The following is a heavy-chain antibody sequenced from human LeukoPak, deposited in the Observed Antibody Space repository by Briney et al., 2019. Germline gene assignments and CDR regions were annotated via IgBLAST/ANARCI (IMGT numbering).Heavy chain of an antibody. Sequence: SETLSLTCTVSGGSINSYYWRWLRQPPAKGLEWIGYIYTSGITNYNPSLKSRVTMSEDTSKNQFSLKLSSVTAADTAVYYCARLGGYYDPFDYWGQGTLVTVSS. J-gene: IGHJ4*02. CDR2: IYTSGIT. D-gene: IGHD3-22*01. V-gene: IGHV4-4*09. CDR1: GGSINSYY. CDR3: ARLGGYYDPFDY.